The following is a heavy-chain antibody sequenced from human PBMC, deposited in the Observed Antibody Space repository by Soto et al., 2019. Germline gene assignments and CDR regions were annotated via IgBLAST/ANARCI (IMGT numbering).Heavy chain of an antibody. CDR1: GFSLSTSGVG. V-gene: IGHV2-5*02. CDR2: IFWDDDK. CDR3: THHGYYSYGMDV. Sequence: QITLKESGPTLVKPTQTLTLTCTFSGFSLSTSGVGVGWIRQPPGKALEWLALIFWDDDKRYSPSLKSRLTITKDTSINQVVLTMTNMDPVDAATYYCTHHGYYSYGMDVWGQGTTVTVSS. J-gene: IGHJ6*02.